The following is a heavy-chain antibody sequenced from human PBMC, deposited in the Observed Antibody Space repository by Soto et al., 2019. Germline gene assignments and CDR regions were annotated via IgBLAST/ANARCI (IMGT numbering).Heavy chain of an antibody. CDR3: ARDPSTAADGTDWFDP. J-gene: IGHJ5*02. CDR1: GYTFTGYY. CDR2: INPNSGGT. Sequence: ASVKVSCKASGYTFTGYYMHLVRQAPGQGLEWMGWINPNSGGTNYAQKFQGRVTMTRDTSISTAYMELSRLRSDDTAVYYCARDPSTAADGTDWFDPWGQGTLVTVSS. V-gene: IGHV1-2*02. D-gene: IGHD6-13*01.